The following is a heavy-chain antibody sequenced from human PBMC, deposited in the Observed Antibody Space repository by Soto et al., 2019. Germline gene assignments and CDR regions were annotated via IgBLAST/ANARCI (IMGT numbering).Heavy chain of an antibody. D-gene: IGHD2-8*02. J-gene: IGHJ4*02. V-gene: IGHV1-18*04. CDR2: INTYSDRT. Sequence: QVPLVQSGAEMKNPGASVKVSCKASGYTFINYGISWVRQAPGQGLEWLGWINTYSDRTNYAQEFQGRVSMTTEKSTSIVYMELRSLRSGDTGLYYCARDYTGRGYFVHLGQGSLVTVSS. CDR3: ARDYTGRGYFVH. CDR1: GYTFINYG.